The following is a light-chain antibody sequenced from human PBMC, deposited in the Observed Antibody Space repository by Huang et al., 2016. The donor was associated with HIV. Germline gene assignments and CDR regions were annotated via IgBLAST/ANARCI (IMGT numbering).Light chain of an antibody. CDR2: AAS. Sequence: DIQMTQSPSSLSASVGDRVTITCRASQSISSYLNWYQQKPGKAPNLLIYAASSLQSGVPSRFRGSGSGTDFTLTISSLQPADFATDYCQQTYSTPSFGQGTKLEIK. CDR3: QQTYSTPS. CDR1: QSISSY. J-gene: IGKJ2*01. V-gene: IGKV1-39*01.